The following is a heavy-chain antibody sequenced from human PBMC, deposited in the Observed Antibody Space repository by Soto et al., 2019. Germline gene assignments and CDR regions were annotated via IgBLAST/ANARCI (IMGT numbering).Heavy chain of an antibody. CDR1: GFTFSSYG. Sequence: GGSLRLSCAASGFTFSSYGMHWVRQAPGKGLEWVAVISYDGSNKYYADSVKGRFTISRDNSKNTLYLQMNSLRAEDTAVYYCAKDHPIHSYSNYYFDYWGQGTLVTVSS. D-gene: IGHD4-4*01. CDR3: AKDHPIHSYSNYYFDY. CDR2: ISYDGSNK. J-gene: IGHJ4*02. V-gene: IGHV3-30*18.